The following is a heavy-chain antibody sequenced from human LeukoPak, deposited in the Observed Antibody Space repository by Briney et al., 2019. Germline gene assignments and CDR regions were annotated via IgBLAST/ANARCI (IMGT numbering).Heavy chain of an antibody. J-gene: IGHJ1*01. D-gene: IGHD3-22*01. CDR3: ARRRYYDGSGYLE. CDR2: IYYSGRT. Sequence: SETLSLTCSVSGDSVSRSDSYWDWIRQPPGKGLEWLGTIYYSGRTYYSPSLKSRVTMSVDPSNNQFSLNLRSVTAADTALYYCARRRYYDGSGYLEWGQGTLLSVSS. CDR1: GDSVSRSDSY. V-gene: IGHV4-39*01.